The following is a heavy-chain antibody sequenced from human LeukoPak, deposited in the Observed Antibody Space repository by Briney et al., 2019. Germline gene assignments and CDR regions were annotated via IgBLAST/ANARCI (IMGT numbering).Heavy chain of an antibody. J-gene: IGHJ3*02. CDR2: ISYDGSNK. CDR1: GFTFSSYA. CDR3: ARGNTLPSGPRAFDI. D-gene: IGHD6-19*01. Sequence: GRSLRLSCAASGFTFSSYAMHWVRQAPGKGLEWVAVISYDGSNKYYADSVKGRFTISRDNSKNTLYLQMNSLRAEDTAVHYCARGNTLPSGPRAFDIWGQGTVVTVSS. V-gene: IGHV3-30-3*01.